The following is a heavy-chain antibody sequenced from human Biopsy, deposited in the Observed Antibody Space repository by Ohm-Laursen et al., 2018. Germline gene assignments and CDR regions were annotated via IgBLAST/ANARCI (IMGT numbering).Heavy chain of an antibody. D-gene: IGHD1-26*01. J-gene: IGHJ3*02. CDR3: ARVEAGTYDALDI. CDR2: ISYDGSEK. Sequence: SLRLSCAASGFNFGNYDMHWVRQSPGKGLEWVAVISYDGSEKYNVGIVKGRFTISRDNAKNSLYLQMNSLRADDTAVYYCARVEAGTYDALDIWGQGTLVAVSA. V-gene: IGHV3-30*03. CDR1: GFNFGNYD.